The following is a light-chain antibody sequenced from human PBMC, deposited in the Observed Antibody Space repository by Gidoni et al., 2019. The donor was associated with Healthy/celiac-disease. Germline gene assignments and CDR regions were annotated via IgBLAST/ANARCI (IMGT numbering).Light chain of an antibody. CDR1: ALPKKY. Sequence: SYELTQPPSVSVSPGQTARITCSGDALPKKYAYWYQQKSGQAPVAVIYEDSKRPSGIPERFSGSSSGTMATLTISGAQVEDEADYYCYSTDSSGNHYVFGTGTKVTVL. CDR2: EDS. V-gene: IGLV3-10*01. J-gene: IGLJ1*01. CDR3: YSTDSSGNHYV.